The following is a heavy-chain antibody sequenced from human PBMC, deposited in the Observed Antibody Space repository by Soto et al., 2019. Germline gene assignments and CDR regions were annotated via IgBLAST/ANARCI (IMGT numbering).Heavy chain of an antibody. D-gene: IGHD2-15*01. CDR3: ARETIGYCSGGSCKSDAFDI. CDR2: INPSGGST. Sequence: GASVKVSCKASGYAFTSYYMHWVRQAPGQGLEWMGIINPSGGSTSYAQKFQGRVTMTRDTSTSTVYMELSSLRSEDTAVYYCARETIGYCSGGSCKSDAFDIWG. J-gene: IGHJ3*02. CDR1: GYAFTSYY. V-gene: IGHV1-46*01.